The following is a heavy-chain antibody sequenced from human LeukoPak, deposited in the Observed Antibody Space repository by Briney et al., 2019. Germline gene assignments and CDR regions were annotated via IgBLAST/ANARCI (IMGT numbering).Heavy chain of an antibody. V-gene: IGHV4-4*02. Sequence: PSGTLSLTCAVSGGSISSHSWWSWVRQPPGNGLEWIGQIYHGGATNYHPSLKSRVSMSVDKSKNHFSLNLDSVTAADTAVYYCASHVTVLGTRGFDYWGQGNLVTVSS. CDR1: GGSISSHSW. CDR3: ASHVTVLGTRGFDY. J-gene: IGHJ4*02. D-gene: IGHD2/OR15-2a*01. CDR2: IYHGGAT.